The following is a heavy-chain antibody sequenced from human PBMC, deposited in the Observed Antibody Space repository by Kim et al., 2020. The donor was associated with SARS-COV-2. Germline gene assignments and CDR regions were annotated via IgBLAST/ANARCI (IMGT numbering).Heavy chain of an antibody. Sequence: GGSLRLSCAASGFTFRNYAMHWVRQAPGKGLEWVAAISYDGENKNFADSVKGRFTISRDNSKNTLYLEMNSLRTEDTAVYYCTSDGKLRDGYNWVDYWGPGTLVAVSS. V-gene: IGHV3-30*04. D-gene: IGHD5-12*01. CDR2: ISYDGENK. CDR3: TSDGKLRDGYNWVDY. CDR1: GFTFRNYA. J-gene: IGHJ4*02.